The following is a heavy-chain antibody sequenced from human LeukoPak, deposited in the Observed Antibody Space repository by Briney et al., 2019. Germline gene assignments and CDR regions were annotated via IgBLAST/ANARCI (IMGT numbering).Heavy chain of an antibody. Sequence: GASVKVSCKASGGTFSSYAISWVRQAPGQGLEWVGGIIPIFGTANYAQKFQGRVTTTTDESTSTAYMELSSLRSEDTAVYYCARNDRRDGYNPLLSYWGQGTLVTVSS. CDR3: ARNDRRDGYNPLLSY. V-gene: IGHV1-69*05. CDR2: IIPIFGTA. CDR1: GGTFSSYA. J-gene: IGHJ4*02. D-gene: IGHD5-24*01.